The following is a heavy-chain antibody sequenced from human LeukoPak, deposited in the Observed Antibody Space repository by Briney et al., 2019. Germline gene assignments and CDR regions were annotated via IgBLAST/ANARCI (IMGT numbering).Heavy chain of an antibody. J-gene: IGHJ4*02. Sequence: GGSLRLSCGVSGFTFSSFAMSWVRQAPGKGLEWVANIKQDGSEKYYVDSVKGRFTISRDNAKNSLYLQMNSLRAEDTAVYYCARDKSVGATLFDYWGQGTLVTVSS. CDR3: ARDKSVGATLFDY. CDR2: IKQDGSEK. D-gene: IGHD1-26*01. CDR1: GFTFSSFA. V-gene: IGHV3-7*01.